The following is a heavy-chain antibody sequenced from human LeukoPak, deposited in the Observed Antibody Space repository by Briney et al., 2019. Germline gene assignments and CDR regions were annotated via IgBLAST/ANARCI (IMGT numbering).Heavy chain of an antibody. V-gene: IGHV1-69*01. D-gene: IGHD6-19*01. J-gene: IGHJ6*02. CDR1: GGTFSSYA. CDR3: ARDPIAVAGTYYYYYGMDV. Sequence: SVKVSCKASGGTFSSYAISWVRQAPGQGLEWMGGIIPIFGTANYAQKFQGRVTITADESTSTAYMELSSLRSEDTAVYYCARDPIAVAGTYYYYYGMDVWGQGTTVTVSS. CDR2: IIPIFGTA.